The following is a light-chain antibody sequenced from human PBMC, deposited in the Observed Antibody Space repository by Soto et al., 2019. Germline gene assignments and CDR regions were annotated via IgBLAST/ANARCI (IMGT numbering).Light chain of an antibody. CDR2: GAS. J-gene: IGKJ1*01. Sequence: IVLTHSPGTLSLSPWKRATLSCRASQSVSSSYLAWYQQKPGQAPRLVIYGASSRATGIKDRFSGSGSGTDFTLTIRRMEPEDFAVYYCKKYGSSQWKVGKGNQVDIK. V-gene: IGKV3-20*01. CDR1: QSVSSSY. CDR3: KKYGSSQWK.